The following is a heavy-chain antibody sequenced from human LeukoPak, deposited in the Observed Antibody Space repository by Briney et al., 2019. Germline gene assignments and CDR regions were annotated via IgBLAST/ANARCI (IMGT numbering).Heavy chain of an antibody. CDR1: GFTFSSYA. D-gene: IGHD6-19*01. CDR2: ISGSGGST. Sequence: GGSLRLSCAASGFTFSSYAMSWVRQAPGKGLEWVSAISGSGGSTYYADSVKGRFTISRDNSKNTLYLQMNSLRAEDTAVYYCAKDGQQWLVRSFDYWGQGTLVTVSP. V-gene: IGHV3-23*01. J-gene: IGHJ4*02. CDR3: AKDGQQWLVRSFDY.